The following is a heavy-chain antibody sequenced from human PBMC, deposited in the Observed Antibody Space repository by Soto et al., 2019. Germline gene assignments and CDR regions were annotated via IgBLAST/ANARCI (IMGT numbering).Heavy chain of an antibody. CDR2: INHSGST. CDR1: GGSFSGYY. J-gene: IGHJ3*02. Sequence: PSETLSLTCAVYGGSFSGYYWSWIRQPPGKGLEWIGEINHSGSTNYNPSLKSRVTISVDTSKNQFSLKLSSVTAADTAVYYCARGGGGYFDWLLKGDAFDIWGQGTMVT. D-gene: IGHD3-9*01. V-gene: IGHV4-34*01. CDR3: ARGGGGYFDWLLKGDAFDI.